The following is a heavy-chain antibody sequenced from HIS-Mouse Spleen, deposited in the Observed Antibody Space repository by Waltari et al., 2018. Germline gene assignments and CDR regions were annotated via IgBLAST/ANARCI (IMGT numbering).Heavy chain of an antibody. CDR1: GSLFSSCW. J-gene: IGHJ2*01. CDR3: ARYLWLRRYFDL. Sequence: EVQLVESGGGLVQPGGSLGLSWGASGSLFSSCWVGWVGQAPGKGLEWVANIKQDGSEKYYVDSVKGRFTISRDNAKNSLYLQMNSLRAEDTAVYYCARYLWLRRYFDLWGRGTLVTVSS. D-gene: IGHD3-9*01. CDR2: IKQDGSEK. V-gene: IGHV3-7*01.